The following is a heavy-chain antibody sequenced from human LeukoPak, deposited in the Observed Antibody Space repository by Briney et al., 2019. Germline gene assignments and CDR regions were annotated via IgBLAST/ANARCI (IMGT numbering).Heavy chain of an antibody. CDR1: GGSISSSNYY. CDR2: IYTSGST. Sequence: SETLSLTCTVSGGSISSSNYYWSWIRQPAGTGLEWIGRIYTSGSTNYNPSLKSRVTMSVDTSKNQFSLKLSSVTAADTAVYYCARARLGNWYFDLWGRGTLVTVSS. CDR3: ARARLGNWYFDL. V-gene: IGHV4-61*02. J-gene: IGHJ2*01. D-gene: IGHD7-27*01.